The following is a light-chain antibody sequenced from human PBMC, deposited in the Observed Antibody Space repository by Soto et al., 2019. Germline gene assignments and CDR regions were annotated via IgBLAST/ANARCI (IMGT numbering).Light chain of an antibody. V-gene: IGLV1-44*01. J-gene: IGLJ1*01. CDR1: SSNIGSNT. CDR2: SIN. Sequence: QSVLTQPPSASGTPGQRVTISCSGSSSNIGSNTVNWYQQLPGTAPKLLIYSINHRPSGVPDRFSGSKSGTSASLAISGRQSEDEADYYCAAWDDSLNGYVLGTGTKLTVL. CDR3: AAWDDSLNGYV.